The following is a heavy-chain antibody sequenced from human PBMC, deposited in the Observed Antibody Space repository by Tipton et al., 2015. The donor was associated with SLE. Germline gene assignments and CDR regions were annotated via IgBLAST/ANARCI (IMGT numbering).Heavy chain of an antibody. J-gene: IGHJ3*02. CDR2: VYYSGST. V-gene: IGHV4-59*01. Sequence: TLSLTCTVSGGSMSSYYWNWIRQAPGKGLEWVGYVYYSGSTKYNPSLKSRVTISIDTSKSQFSLNLSSVTAADTAVYYCARDPTSADCSDGVCPPTDTFDIWGQGTMVTVSS. D-gene: IGHD2-8*01. CDR3: ARDPTSADCSDGVCPPTDTFDI. CDR1: GGSMSSYY.